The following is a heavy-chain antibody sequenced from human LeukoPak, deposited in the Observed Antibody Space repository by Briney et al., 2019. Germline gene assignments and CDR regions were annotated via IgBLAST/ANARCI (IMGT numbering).Heavy chain of an antibody. CDR3: ARDSARYSSRRSWFDP. J-gene: IGHJ5*02. CDR2: INHSGST. Sequence: SETLSLTCAVYGGSFRGYYWSWIRQPPGKGLEWIGEINHSGSTNYNPSLKSRVTISVDTSKNQLSLKLSSVTAADTAVYYCARDSARYSSRRSWFDPWGQGTLVTVSS. CDR1: GGSFRGYY. V-gene: IGHV4-34*01. D-gene: IGHD6-13*01.